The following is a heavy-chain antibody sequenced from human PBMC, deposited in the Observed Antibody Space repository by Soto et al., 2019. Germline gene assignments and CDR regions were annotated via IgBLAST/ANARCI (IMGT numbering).Heavy chain of an antibody. J-gene: IGHJ5*02. CDR2: IYFSGDT. CDR1: DGSISSGAYY. V-gene: IGHV4-30-4*01. D-gene: IGHD6-19*01. CDR3: ARRFVGGTYPNGFDP. Sequence: QVQLRESGPGLVKPSQTLSLTCTVSDGSISSGAYYWSWIRQPPGKGLEWIGYIYFSGDTYYNPSLKGRLSMSRDTSKNQFFLRLSSVTAADTAVYYCARRFVGGTYPNGFDPWGQGTLVTVYS.